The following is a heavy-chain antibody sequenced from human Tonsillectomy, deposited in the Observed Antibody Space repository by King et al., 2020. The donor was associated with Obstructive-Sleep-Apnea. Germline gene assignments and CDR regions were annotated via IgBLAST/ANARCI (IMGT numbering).Heavy chain of an antibody. V-gene: IGHV3-30*04. Sequence: VQLVESGGGVVQPGRSLRLSCAASGFTFNTYAVHWVRQAPGKGLEWVAVISFDGTNTYHADSVKGRFIISRDNSKNTLYLQMNGLRAEDTAVYYCARGWGAARAQFYYYYGLDVWGQGTTVTVSS. CDR2: ISFDGTNT. CDR3: ARGWGAARAQFYYYYGLDV. D-gene: IGHD6-6*01. J-gene: IGHJ6*02. CDR1: GFTFNTYA.